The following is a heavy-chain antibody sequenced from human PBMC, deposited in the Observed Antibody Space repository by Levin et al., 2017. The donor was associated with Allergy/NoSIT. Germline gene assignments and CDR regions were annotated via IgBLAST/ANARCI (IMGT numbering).Heavy chain of an antibody. CDR3: VRDRAASSAVWVEFDI. CDR1: EFIVSSYY. J-gene: IGHJ3*02. V-gene: IGHV3-66*01. D-gene: IGHD3-16*01. CDR2: LTDDGRT. Sequence: RTGGSLRLSCAASEFIVSSYYMNWVRQAPGKGLEWVSMLTDDGRTNYVDSVKGRFTISRDNSKNRLYLQMDRLTTEDTALYFCVRDRAASSAVWVEFDIWGQGTMVTVSS.